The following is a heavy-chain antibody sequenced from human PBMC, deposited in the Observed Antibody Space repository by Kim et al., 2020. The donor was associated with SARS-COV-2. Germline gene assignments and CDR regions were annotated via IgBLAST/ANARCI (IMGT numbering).Heavy chain of an antibody. J-gene: IGHJ6*02. D-gene: IGHD2-8*02. V-gene: IGHV3-53*01. CDR2: IYSGGST. Sequence: GGSLRLSCAASGFTVSSNYMSWVRQAPGKGLEWVSVIYSGGSTYYADSVKGRFTISRDNSKNTLYLQMNSLRAEDTAVYYCAREARLVYYYGMDVWGQGTTVTVSS. CDR3: AREARLVYYYGMDV. CDR1: GFTVSSNY.